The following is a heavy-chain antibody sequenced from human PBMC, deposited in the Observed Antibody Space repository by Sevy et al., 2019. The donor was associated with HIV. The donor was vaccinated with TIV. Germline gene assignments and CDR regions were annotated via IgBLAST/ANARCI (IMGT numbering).Heavy chain of an antibody. CDR3: ARALSPYSFDTSTYFDY. CDR1: GASISSHY. CDR2: IYYSGST. Sequence: SETLSLTCTVSGASISSHYWSWIRQPPGKGLEWIGYIYYSGSTNYNPSLKSRVTMSVDTSKNQFSLNLRSVTAADTAMYYCARALSPYSFDTSTYFDYWGQGTLVTVSS. J-gene: IGHJ4*02. V-gene: IGHV4-59*11. D-gene: IGHD3-22*01.